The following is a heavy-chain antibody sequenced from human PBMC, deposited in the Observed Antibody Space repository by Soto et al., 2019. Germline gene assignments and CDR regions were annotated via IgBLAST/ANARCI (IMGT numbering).Heavy chain of an antibody. J-gene: IGHJ4*02. CDR2: LYCDDDK. CDR3: THRLVRDRSGENFYS. V-gene: IGHV2-5*02. D-gene: IGHD3-22*01. CDR1: GFSLNTNAVG. Sequence: QITLKESGPTLVKPTQTLTLTCTFSGFSLNTNAVGVAWIRQPPGKALEWLALLYCDDDKRYRTSLKRRLTTTTNTSKSQVVITMTNMDPGDTATYYCTHRLVRDRSGENFYSWGQGTIVPVSS.